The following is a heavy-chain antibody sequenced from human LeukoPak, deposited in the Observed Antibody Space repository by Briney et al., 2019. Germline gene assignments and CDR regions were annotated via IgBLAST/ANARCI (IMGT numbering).Heavy chain of an antibody. Sequence: GGSLRLSCAASGFTFSNAWMSWVRQAPGKGLEWVSSIAGSSGYISYADSVKGRFTISRDNAKKSLYLQMTSLTAEDTAVYYRARDRGAYCGGDCYLGFDYWGRGTLVTVSS. CDR1: GFTFSNAW. D-gene: IGHD2-21*02. CDR2: IAGSSGYI. J-gene: IGHJ4*01. V-gene: IGHV3-21*01. CDR3: ARDRGAYCGGDCYLGFDY.